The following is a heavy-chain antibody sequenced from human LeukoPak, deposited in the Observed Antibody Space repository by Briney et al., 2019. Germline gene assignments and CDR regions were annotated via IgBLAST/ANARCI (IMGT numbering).Heavy chain of an antibody. Sequence: GGSLRLSCAVFGITLSNYGMSWVRQAPGKGLQWVAGISDTGGTITYADSVSGRFTISRDNAKNTLYLQMNSLRAEDTAVYFCAKRGVVIRVILVGFHKQAYYFDSWGHGALVTVSS. V-gene: IGHV3-23*01. D-gene: IGHD3-22*01. J-gene: IGHJ4*03. CDR3: AKRGVVIRVILVGFHKQAYYFDS. CDR1: GITLSNYG. CDR2: ISDTGGTI.